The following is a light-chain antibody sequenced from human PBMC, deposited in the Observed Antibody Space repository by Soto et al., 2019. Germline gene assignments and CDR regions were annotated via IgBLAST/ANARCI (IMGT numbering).Light chain of an antibody. CDR1: SSDIGSYDL. J-gene: IGLJ2*01. CDR3: CSHAGSSTFYVV. Sequence: QSALTQPASVSGSPGQSITISCTGTSSDIGSYDLVSWYQQHPGKAPKLMIYEDSKRPSGVSNRFSGSKSGNTASLTISGLQAEDEADYYCCSHAGSSTFYVVFGGGTKLTVL. V-gene: IGLV2-23*02. CDR2: EDS.